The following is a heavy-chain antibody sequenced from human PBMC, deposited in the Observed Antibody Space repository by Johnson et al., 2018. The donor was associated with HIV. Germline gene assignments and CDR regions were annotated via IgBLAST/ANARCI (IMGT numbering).Heavy chain of an antibody. Sequence: VQLVESGGGLVQPGGSLRLSCAASGFTVSGNYMNWVRQAPGKGLEWVSVIYSDDSTYYADSVQGRFTLSRDNSQNTLYLQMNSLRTEDTAFYYCAKDTRYYDSSGYPTEAFDIWGQGTMVTVSS. CDR2: IYSDDST. CDR1: GFTVSGNY. V-gene: IGHV3-66*01. D-gene: IGHD3-22*01. CDR3: AKDTRYYDSSGYPTEAFDI. J-gene: IGHJ3*02.